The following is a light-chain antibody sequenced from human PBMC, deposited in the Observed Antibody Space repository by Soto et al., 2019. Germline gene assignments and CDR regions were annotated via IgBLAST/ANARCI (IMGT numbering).Light chain of an antibody. CDR1: SSDVGSYNL. CDR3: CSYGGSSALDLI. V-gene: IGLV2-23*02. J-gene: IGLJ2*01. CDR2: EVN. Sequence: QPVLTQPASVAGSPGQSITISCTGTSSDVGSYNLVSWYQQHPGKAPKLMIYEVNKRPSGVSNRFSGSKSGNTASLTISGLQAEDEADYYCCSYGGSSALDLIIGGGTKLTVL.